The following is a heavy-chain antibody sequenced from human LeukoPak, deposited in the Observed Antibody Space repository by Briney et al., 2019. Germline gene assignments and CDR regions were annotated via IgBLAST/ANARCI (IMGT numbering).Heavy chain of an antibody. V-gene: IGHV3-23*01. Sequence: PEGSLRLSCAASGFTVSSNYMSWVRQAPGKGLEWVSAISGSGGSTYYADSVKGRFTISRDNSKNTLYLQMNSLRAEDTAVYYCAKDGSSWVAYFDYWGQGTLVTVSS. CDR2: ISGSGGST. D-gene: IGHD6-13*01. CDR1: GFTVSSNY. J-gene: IGHJ4*02. CDR3: AKDGSSWVAYFDY.